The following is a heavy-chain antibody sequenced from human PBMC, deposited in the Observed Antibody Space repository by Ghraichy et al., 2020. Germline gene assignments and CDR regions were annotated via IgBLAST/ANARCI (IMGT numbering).Heavy chain of an antibody. Sequence: GGSLRLSCAASGFTFSSYAMSWVRQAPGKGMEWISTISGSGGTTYYADSVKGRFTISRDNSKNTLYMQMNSLRAEDTAVYYCAKDRDIVVVPAALGIDPWGQGTPVTVSS. CDR1: GFTFSSYA. V-gene: IGHV3-23*01. J-gene: IGHJ5*02. CDR3: AKDRDIVVVPAALGIDP. CDR2: ISGSGGTT. D-gene: IGHD2-2*01.